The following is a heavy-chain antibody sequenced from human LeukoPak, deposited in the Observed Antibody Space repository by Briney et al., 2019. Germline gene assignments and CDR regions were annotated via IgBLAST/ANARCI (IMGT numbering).Heavy chain of an antibody. Sequence: SVKVSCKASGGTFSSYAISWVRQAPGQGLEWMGGIIPIFGTTNYAQKFQGRVTITADESTSTAYMELRSLRSDDTAVYYCARVYYDSSGHPAFDYWGQGTLVTVSS. CDR3: ARVYYDSSGHPAFDY. J-gene: IGHJ4*02. V-gene: IGHV1-69*13. D-gene: IGHD3-22*01. CDR1: GGTFSSYA. CDR2: IIPIFGTT.